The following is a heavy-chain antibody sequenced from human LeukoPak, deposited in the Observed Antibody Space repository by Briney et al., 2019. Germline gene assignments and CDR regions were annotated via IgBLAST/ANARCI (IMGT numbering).Heavy chain of an antibody. D-gene: IGHD3-16*02. CDR2: IFDRGTT. Sequence: SETLSLTCNVSGTSIKTYYWSWIRQPPGKGLEWIGYIFDRGTTNYNPSLESRVTISAETSKNQVSLKVKSVTAADTAVYYCARSGHYVWGSYRYSAFDIWGQGTMVTVSS. CDR1: GTSIKTYY. J-gene: IGHJ3*02. V-gene: IGHV4-59*01. CDR3: ARSGHYVWGSYRYSAFDI.